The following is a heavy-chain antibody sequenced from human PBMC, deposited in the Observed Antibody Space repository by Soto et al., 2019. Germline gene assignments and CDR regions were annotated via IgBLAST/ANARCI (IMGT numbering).Heavy chain of an antibody. D-gene: IGHD3-22*01. J-gene: IGHJ4*02. CDR1: GYTFTGYY. Sequence: ASVKVSCKASGYTFTGYYMHWVRQAPGQGLEWMGWINPNSGGTNYAQKFQGRVTMTRDTSISTAYMELSRLRSDDTAVYYCARASGSSMIAISPFDYWGQGTLVTVSS. V-gene: IGHV1-2*02. CDR3: ARASGSSMIAISPFDY. CDR2: INPNSGGT.